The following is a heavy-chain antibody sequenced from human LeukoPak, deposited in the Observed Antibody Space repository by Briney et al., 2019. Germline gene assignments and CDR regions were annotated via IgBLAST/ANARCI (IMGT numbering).Heavy chain of an antibody. V-gene: IGHV4-4*07. CDR3: TRGLHTSLPFH. D-gene: IGHD2/OR15-2a*01. J-gene: IGHJ4*02. CDR1: GGSISTNF. Sequence: PSETLSLTCTVSGGSISTNFWSWIRQTAAKELEWIGRVYPDGSPNYNPSLESRVTMSRDTSQNQFSLKLSSVTAADTAVYYCTRGLHTSLPFHWGQGTRVTVSA. CDR2: VYPDGSP.